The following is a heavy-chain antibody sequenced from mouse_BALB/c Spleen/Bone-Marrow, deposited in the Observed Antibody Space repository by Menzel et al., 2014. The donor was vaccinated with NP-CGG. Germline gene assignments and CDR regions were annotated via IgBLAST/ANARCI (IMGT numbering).Heavy chain of an antibody. CDR1: GYTFINYW. V-gene: IGHV1-69*02. Sequence: QVQLQQSGAELVRPGASVKVSCKASGYTFINYWTNWVRQRPGQGLEWIGNIYPSDSYTNYNQKFKDKATLTVDKSSSTAYMQLSSPTSEDSAVYYCTRMYYNYYAMDYWGQGTSVTVSS. CDR2: IYPSDSYT. D-gene: IGHD1-3*01. CDR3: TRMYYNYYAMDY. J-gene: IGHJ4*01.